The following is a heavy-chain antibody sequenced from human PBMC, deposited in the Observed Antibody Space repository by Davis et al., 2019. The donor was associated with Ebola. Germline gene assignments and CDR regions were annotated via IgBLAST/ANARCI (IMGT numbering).Heavy chain of an antibody. CDR3: TTPGGQDSGYDVFDI. CDR1: GYTFTNPN. Sequence: ASVQVSCKASGYTFTNPNLHSARHPPGQRLVGMGMINPNDGRTIYAQKFQGRVTVTRDTSTTTVYMDLSSLRSEDTALYYCTTPGGQDSGYDVFDIWGQGKMVTVSS. D-gene: IGHD5-12*01. V-gene: IGHV1-46*03. CDR2: INPNDGRT. J-gene: IGHJ3*02.